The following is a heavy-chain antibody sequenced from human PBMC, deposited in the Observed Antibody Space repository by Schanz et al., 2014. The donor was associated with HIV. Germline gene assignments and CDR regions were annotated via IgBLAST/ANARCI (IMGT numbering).Heavy chain of an antibody. CDR1: GFTFSSYS. CDR2: ISGSGIST. V-gene: IGHV3-23*04. J-gene: IGHJ4*02. Sequence: EVQLVESGGGLVKPGGSLRLSCAASGFTFSSYSMNWVRQAPGKGLQWVSTISGSGISTYYADSVKGRFTISRDNSKNTLYLQMNSLRAEDTAVYYCAKGQRGVVRGDIDCWGQGTLVTVSS. D-gene: IGHD3-10*01. CDR3: AKGQRGVVRGDIDC.